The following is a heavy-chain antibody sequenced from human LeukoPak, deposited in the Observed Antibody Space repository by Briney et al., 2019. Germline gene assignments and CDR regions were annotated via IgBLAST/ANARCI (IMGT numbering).Heavy chain of an antibody. J-gene: IGHJ3*02. CDR2: IYHSGST. CDR3: ASYHHYYDSSGYYEAAFDI. V-gene: IGHV4-38-2*01. D-gene: IGHD3-22*01. CDR1: GYSISSSYY. Sequence: PSETLSLTCAVSGYSISSSYYWGWIRQPPGKGLEWIGSIYHSGSTYYNPSLKSRVTISVDTSKNQFSLKLSSVTAADTAVYYCASYHHYYDSSGYYEAAFDIWGQGTMVTVSS.